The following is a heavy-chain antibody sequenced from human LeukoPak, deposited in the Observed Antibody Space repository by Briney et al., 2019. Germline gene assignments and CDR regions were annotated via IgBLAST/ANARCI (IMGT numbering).Heavy chain of an antibody. CDR1: GFTFSSYG. CDR2: IHYDGSNK. D-gene: IGHD1-7*01. J-gene: IGHJ4*02. Sequence: GGSLRLSCAASGFTFSSYGMHWVRQAPGKGLEWVAFIHYDGSNKYYADSVKGRFTISRDNSKNTLYLQMNSLRAEDTAVYYCAKDRRTAWNLGMYRYFDYWGQGTLVTVSS. V-gene: IGHV3-30*02. CDR3: AKDRRTAWNLGMYRYFDY.